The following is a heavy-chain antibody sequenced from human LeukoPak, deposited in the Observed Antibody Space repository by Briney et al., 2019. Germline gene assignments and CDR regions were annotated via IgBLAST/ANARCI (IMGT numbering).Heavy chain of an antibody. CDR1: GFTFSSYS. V-gene: IGHV3-48*01. J-gene: IGHJ4*02. CDR3: ARDHYYDSSGYPSGDY. D-gene: IGHD3-22*01. Sequence: PGGSLRLSCAASGFTFSSYSMNWVRQAPGKGLEWVSYISSSSTIYYADSVKGRFTISRDNAKNSLYLQMNSLRAEDTAVYYCARDHYYDSSGYPSGDYWGQGTLVTVSS. CDR2: ISSSSTI.